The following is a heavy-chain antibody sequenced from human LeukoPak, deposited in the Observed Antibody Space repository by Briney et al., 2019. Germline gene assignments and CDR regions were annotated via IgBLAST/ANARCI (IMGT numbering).Heavy chain of an antibody. CDR2: IYHSGST. Sequence: SETLSLTCTVSDYSISSGYYWGWIRQPPGKGLEWIGSIYHSGSTYYNPSLKSRVSISVDTSKNQFSLKLRSVTAADTAVYYCARAPGTVTTRGYFYYYYMDVWGKGTTVTVSS. J-gene: IGHJ6*03. V-gene: IGHV4-38-2*02. CDR1: DYSISSGYY. CDR3: ARAPGTVTTRGYFYYYYMDV. D-gene: IGHD4-17*01.